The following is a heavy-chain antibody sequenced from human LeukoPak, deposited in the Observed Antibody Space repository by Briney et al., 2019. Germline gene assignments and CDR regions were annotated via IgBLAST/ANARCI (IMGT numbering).Heavy chain of an antibody. J-gene: IGHJ5*02. Sequence: SETLSLTCAVYGGSFSGYYWSWIRQPPGKGLEWIGSIYYSGSTYYNPSLKSRVTISVDTSKNQFSLKLSSVTAADTAVYYCARKYSSGWYAFDPWGQGTLVTVSS. CDR1: GGSFSGYY. CDR2: IYYSGST. CDR3: ARKYSSGWYAFDP. V-gene: IGHV4-34*01. D-gene: IGHD6-19*01.